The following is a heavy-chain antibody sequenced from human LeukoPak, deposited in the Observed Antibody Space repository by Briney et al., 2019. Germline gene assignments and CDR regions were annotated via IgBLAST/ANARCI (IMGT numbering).Heavy chain of an antibody. D-gene: IGHD2-2*02. CDR2: IYHSGST. CDR1: GGSISSGGYS. Sequence: PSETLSLTCAVSGGSISSGGYSWSWIRQPPGKGLEWIGYIYHSGSTYYNPSLKSRVTISVDTSKNQFSLKLSSVTAADTAVYYCARLYCSSTSCYTGWFDPWGQGTLVTVSS. CDR3: ARLYCSSTSCYTGWFDP. J-gene: IGHJ5*02. V-gene: IGHV4-30-2*01.